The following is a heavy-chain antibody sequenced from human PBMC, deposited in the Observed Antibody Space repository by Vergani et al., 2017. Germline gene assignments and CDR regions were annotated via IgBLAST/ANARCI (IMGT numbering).Heavy chain of an antibody. V-gene: IGHV5-51*03. CDR3: TGHVPGGDGACLHFDH. CDR1: ESSFISNE. D-gene: IGHD2-21*01. J-gene: IGHJ4*02. Sequence: EVMLVQSGAEVKKPGESLKISCKYSESSFISNEIAWVRQMSGKGLQWMGNINPIDSKIAYSPSFQGQAIMSLDKSITTAYLQWRSLKASDTAIYYCTGHVPGGDGACLHFDHWCQGTQVTVSS. CDR2: INPIDSKI.